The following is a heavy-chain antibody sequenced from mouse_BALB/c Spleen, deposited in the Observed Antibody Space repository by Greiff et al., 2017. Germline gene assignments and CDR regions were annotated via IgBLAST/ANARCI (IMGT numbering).Heavy chain of an antibody. V-gene: IGHV1-9*01. D-gene: IGHD2-12*01. CDR1: GYTFSSYW. CDR2: ILPGSGST. Sequence: QVQLKESGAELMKPGASVKISCKATGYTFSSYWIEWVKQRPGHGLEWIGEILPGSGSTNYNEKFKGKATFTADTSSNTAYMQLSSLTSEDSAVYYCARKGGRREGLYYAMDYWGQGTSVTVSS. CDR3: ARKGGRREGLYYAMDY. J-gene: IGHJ4*01.